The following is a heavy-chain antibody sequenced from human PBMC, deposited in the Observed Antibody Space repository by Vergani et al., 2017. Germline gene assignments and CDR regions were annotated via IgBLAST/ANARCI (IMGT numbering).Heavy chain of an antibody. CDR2: IKSDGRT. V-gene: IGHV3-66*02. CDR1: GFRVTTYY. CDR3: TRSECSGTTCYGHYFDL. J-gene: IGHJ4*01. D-gene: IGHD2-15*01. Sequence: VELLESGGGLAQPGGSLRVSCSASGFRVTTYYMSWVRQAPGKGLEWVSVIKSDGRTSYAESVRGRFTISRDTSRNAVYLQMKILRVEDTGVYYCTRSECSGTTCYGHYFDLWGHGILVTVSS.